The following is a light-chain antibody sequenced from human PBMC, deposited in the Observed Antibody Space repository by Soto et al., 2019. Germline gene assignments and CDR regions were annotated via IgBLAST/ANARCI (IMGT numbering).Light chain of an antibody. J-gene: IGKJ4*01. CDR3: QQAKSFPRT. V-gene: IGKV1-12*01. CDR1: QGIRTW. Sequence: DIQMTQSPSSVSASVGDRVTITCRASQGIRTWLAWYQQKPGEAPKLLMYAASSLQRGVPPRFSGSGSGTHFTLTISSLQPEDSATYFCQQAKSFPRTFGGGTKVDIK. CDR2: AAS.